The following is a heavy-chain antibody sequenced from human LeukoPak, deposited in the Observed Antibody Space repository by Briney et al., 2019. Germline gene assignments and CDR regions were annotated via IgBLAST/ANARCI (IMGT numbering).Heavy chain of an antibody. CDR3: ARTAGYSSIVFDI. J-gene: IGHJ3*02. D-gene: IGHD2-2*01. CDR2: IKYDGSKK. CDR1: GFTFSNYW. V-gene: IGHV3-7*02. Sequence: GGSLRLSCAASGFTFSNYWMSWVRQAPGKGLEWVANIKYDGSKKYYVDSVKGRFTISRDNAKNSLYLQMNSLRAEDTAVYNCARTAGYSSIVFDIWGQGTMVTVSS.